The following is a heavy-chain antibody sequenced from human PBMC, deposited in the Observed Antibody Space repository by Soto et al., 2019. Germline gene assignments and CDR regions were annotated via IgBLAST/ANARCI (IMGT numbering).Heavy chain of an antibody. Sequence: QVQLQESGPGLVKPSETLSLTCTVSGGSISSYYWSWIRQPPGKGLEWIGYIYYSGSTNYNPSLKSRVTRSVDTSKNRCSLKLSSVTAADTAVYYGARHVEMIGFFDYWGQGTLGTGSS. CDR2: IYYSGST. J-gene: IGHJ4*02. D-gene: IGHD2-21*01. CDR3: ARHVEMIGFFDY. CDR1: GGSISSYY. V-gene: IGHV4-59*08.